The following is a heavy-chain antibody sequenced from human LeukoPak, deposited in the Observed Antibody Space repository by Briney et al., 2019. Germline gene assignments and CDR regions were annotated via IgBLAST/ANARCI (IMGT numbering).Heavy chain of an antibody. CDR3: ARGSPNWVGATSHFDY. Sequence: ASVKVSCKASGYTFTSYYMHWVRQAPGQGLEWMGIINPSGGSTSYVQKFQGRVTMTRDTSTSTVYMELSSLRSEDTAVYYCARGSPNWVGATSHFDYWGQGTLVTVSS. CDR2: INPSGGST. J-gene: IGHJ4*02. V-gene: IGHV1-46*01. D-gene: IGHD1-26*01. CDR1: GYTFTSYY.